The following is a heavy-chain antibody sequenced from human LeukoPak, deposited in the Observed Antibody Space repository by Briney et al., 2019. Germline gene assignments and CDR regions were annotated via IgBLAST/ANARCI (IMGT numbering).Heavy chain of an antibody. D-gene: IGHD2-15*01. CDR3: ARETYCRGGSCYKGNAFDI. J-gene: IGHJ3*02. Sequence: GGSLRLSCAASGFTFSSYSMNWVRQAPGKGLEWVSSISSSSYIYYADSVKGRFTISRDNAKNSLFLQMNSLRADDTAVYYCARETYCRGGSCYKGNAFDIWGQGTMVTVSS. V-gene: IGHV3-21*01. CDR2: ISSSSYI. CDR1: GFTFSSYS.